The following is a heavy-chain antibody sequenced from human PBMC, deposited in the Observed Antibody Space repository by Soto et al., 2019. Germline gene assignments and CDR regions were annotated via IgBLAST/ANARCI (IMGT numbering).Heavy chain of an antibody. Sequence: QVQLVQGGTEVKMAGSSVRISCEASGGTLSNYAVSWVRQAPGLGLEWMGGIIPIFGTTTYAQKFQGRITITADENTGIVHMDLTGLRSDDTAVFYCTRAVRTGNYGMDVWGQGTTVTVSS. J-gene: IGHJ6*02. CDR2: IIPIFGTT. V-gene: IGHV1-69*01. CDR1: GGTLSNYA. CDR3: TRAVRTGNYGMDV.